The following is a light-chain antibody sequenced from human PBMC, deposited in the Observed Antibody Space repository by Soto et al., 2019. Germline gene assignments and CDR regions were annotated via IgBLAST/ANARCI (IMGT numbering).Light chain of an antibody. J-gene: IGKJ2*01. CDR1: QSISSH. V-gene: IGKV3-11*01. CDR2: DAS. Sequence: EIVLTQSPATLSLSPGERATLSCRASQSISSHLAWYQQKPGQAPRVLIYDASNRVTGIPARFSGSGSETDFTLTISNLEPEDFAIYYCQQRTNWPRGTFGQGTKLEIK. CDR3: QQRTNWPRGT.